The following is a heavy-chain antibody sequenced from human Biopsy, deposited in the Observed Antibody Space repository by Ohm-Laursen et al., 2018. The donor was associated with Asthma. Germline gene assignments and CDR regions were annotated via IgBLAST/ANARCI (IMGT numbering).Heavy chain of an antibody. D-gene: IGHD6-6*01. CDR3: ARGKTWGRSYYFDY. V-gene: IGHV3-30-3*01. CDR2: IFFDGSNK. CDR1: GFTFHNYV. J-gene: IGHJ4*01. Sequence: SLRLSCAASGFTFHNYVMHWVRQAPGKGLEWVAGIFFDGSNKYYADSVKGRFTISRDNSKDTLYLQVNSLRGDDTAVYYCARGKTWGRSYYFDYWGRGTLVTVSS.